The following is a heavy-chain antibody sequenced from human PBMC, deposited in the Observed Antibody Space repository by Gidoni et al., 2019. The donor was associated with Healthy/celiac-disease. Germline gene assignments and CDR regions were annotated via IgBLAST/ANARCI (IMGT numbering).Heavy chain of an antibody. CDR2: ISYDGSNK. D-gene: IGHD2-2*01. J-gene: IGHJ6*02. CDR1: GFTFSSYA. V-gene: IGHV3-30*04. Sequence: QVQLVESGGGVVQPGRSLRLSCAASGFTFSSYAMHWVRQAPGKGLEWVAVISYDGSNKYYADSVKGRFTISRDNSKNTLYLQMNSLRAEETAVYYCARDPRSQLLGYYGMDVWGQGTTVTVSS. CDR3: ARDPRSQLLGYYGMDV.